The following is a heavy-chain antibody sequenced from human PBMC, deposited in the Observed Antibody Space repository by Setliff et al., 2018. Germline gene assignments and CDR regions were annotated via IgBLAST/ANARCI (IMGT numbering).Heavy chain of an antibody. J-gene: IGHJ5*02. D-gene: IGHD3-3*01. Sequence: SETLSLTCSVSGGLIYEHWWTWVRQPAGEEFQWIGRVYSDGDTEYNPSLKSRVTISVDTSNNQFSLHLTSVTAADTARYFCARERQGGFLEWSPLDPWGQGILVTVSS. CDR3: ARERQGGFLEWSPLDP. V-gene: IGHV4-4*07. CDR2: VYSDGDT. CDR1: GGLIYEHW.